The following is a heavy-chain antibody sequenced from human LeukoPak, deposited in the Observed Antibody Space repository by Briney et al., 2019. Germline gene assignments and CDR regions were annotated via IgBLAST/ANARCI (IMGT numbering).Heavy chain of an antibody. CDR1: GGSISSRPYY. CDR3: ARTLAKIYYDSEKGYYYYMDV. Sequence: PSETLSLTCTVSGGSISSRPYYWGWVRQPPGKGLEWIGTISYSGTTYYNPSLKSRVTISLDTSKNQFSLKLSSVTAADTAVYYCARTLAKIYYDSEKGYYYYMDVWGKGTTVTVSS. CDR2: ISYSGTT. J-gene: IGHJ6*03. V-gene: IGHV4-39*07. D-gene: IGHD3-10*01.